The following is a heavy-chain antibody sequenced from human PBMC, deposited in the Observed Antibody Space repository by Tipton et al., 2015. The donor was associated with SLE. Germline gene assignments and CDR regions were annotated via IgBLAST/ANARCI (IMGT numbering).Heavy chain of an antibody. J-gene: IGHJ4*02. CDR1: GGSISSGGYY. CDR3: ASPGYSSSWLNFDY. D-gene: IGHD6-13*01. CDR2: IYYSGST. V-gene: IGHV4-31*03. Sequence: TLSLTCTVSGGSISSGGYYWSWIRQHPGKGLEWIGYIYYSGSTNYNPSLKSRVTISVDTSKNQFSLKLSSVTAADTAVYYCASPGYSSSWLNFDYWGQGTLVTVSS.